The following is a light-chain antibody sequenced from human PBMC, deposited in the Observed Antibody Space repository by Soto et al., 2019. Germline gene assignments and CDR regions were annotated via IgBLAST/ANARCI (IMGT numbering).Light chain of an antibody. CDR2: AAS. CDR1: QGISSW. J-gene: IGKJ4*01. CDR3: QQYYSYPLT. V-gene: IGKV1-12*01. Sequence: DIQMTQSPSSVSASVGDRVTITCRASQGISSWLAWYQQIPGKAPKLLIYAASTLQSGVPSRFSGSGPGTDFTLTISCLQSEDFATYYCQQYYSYPLTFGGGTKVDIK.